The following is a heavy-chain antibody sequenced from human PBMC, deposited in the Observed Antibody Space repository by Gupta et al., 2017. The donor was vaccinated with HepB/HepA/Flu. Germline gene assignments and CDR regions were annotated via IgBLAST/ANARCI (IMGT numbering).Heavy chain of an antibody. D-gene: IGHD6-19*01. CDR2: ITYDGSNK. Sequence: QVQLVESGGGVVQPGRSLRLSCAASGFTFSKYAMHWVRQAPGKGLEWVTFITYDGSNKYYADSVKGRFTLSRDNSKNTLYLQMNSLXRXDTAVYXCVSGWDPGSFDYWGQGTLVTVSS. V-gene: IGHV3-30*04. J-gene: IGHJ4*02. CDR1: GFTFSKYA. CDR3: VSGWDPGSFDY.